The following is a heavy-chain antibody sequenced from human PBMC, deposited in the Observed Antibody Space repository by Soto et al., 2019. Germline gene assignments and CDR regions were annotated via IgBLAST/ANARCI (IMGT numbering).Heavy chain of an antibody. Sequence: PGGPLSFSCEASGVPICGGRRNWVRQAPGKGLEWLAYITIRTGNILYADSVRGRFTISADNAENSVFLQMNSLRDEDTAVYFCVRDRDLYRDMVHADLWGQGTLVTVSS. CDR3: VRDRDLYRDMVHADL. CDR2: ITIRTGNI. CDR1: GVPICGGR. J-gene: IGHJ4*01. D-gene: IGHD1-26*01. V-gene: IGHV3-48*02.